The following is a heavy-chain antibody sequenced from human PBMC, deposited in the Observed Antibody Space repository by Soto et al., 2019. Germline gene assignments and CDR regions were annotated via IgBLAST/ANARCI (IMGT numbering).Heavy chain of an antibody. V-gene: IGHV3-23*01. J-gene: IGHJ4*02. CDR1: GFTFSSYS. Sequence: GVSPRLSFAASGFTFSSYSMSWVRQAPGKGLEWVSAISGSGGSTYYADSVKGRFTISRDNSKNTLYLQMNSLRAEDTAVYYCAKDHTTVISPLDYWGQGTLVTVSS. CDR2: ISGSGGST. D-gene: IGHD4-17*01. CDR3: AKDHTTVISPLDY.